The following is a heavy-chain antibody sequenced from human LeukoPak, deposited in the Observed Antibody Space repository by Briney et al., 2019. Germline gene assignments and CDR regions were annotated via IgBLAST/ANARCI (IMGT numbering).Heavy chain of an antibody. Sequence: ASVKVSCKASGYTFTNYGITWVRQAPGQWLEWVGWISPYTGSTNYAQKLQDRFIMTTDTSTNTAYLDLRSLRSDDTAVYYCAREKAAPTGTHHWGQGTLVTVSS. V-gene: IGHV1-18*01. D-gene: IGHD1-1*01. CDR1: GYTFTNYG. J-gene: IGHJ5*02. CDR3: AREKAAPTGTHH. CDR2: ISPYTGST.